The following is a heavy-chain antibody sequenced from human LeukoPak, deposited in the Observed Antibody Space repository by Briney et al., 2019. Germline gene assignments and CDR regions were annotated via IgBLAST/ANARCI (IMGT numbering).Heavy chain of an antibody. CDR1: GYTFTSYG. V-gene: IGHV1-18*01. D-gene: IGHD3-3*01. J-gene: IGHJ4*02. CDR2: ISAYNGNT. Sequence: GASVKVSCKASGYTFTSYGISWVRQAPGQGLEWMGWISAYNGNTNYAQKLQGRVTMTTDTSTSTAYMELRSLRSDDTAVYYCARTSRSITIFGVVISFDYWGQGTLVTVSS. CDR3: ARTSRSITIFGVVISFDY.